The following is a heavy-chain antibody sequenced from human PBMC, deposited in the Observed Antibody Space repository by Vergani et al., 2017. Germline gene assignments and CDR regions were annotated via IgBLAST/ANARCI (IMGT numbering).Heavy chain of an antibody. J-gene: IGHJ4*02. CDR1: GFSIDNGYY. CDR3: AGDSSSWQRADY. CDR2: IYYSGST. V-gene: IGHV4-59*01. D-gene: IGHD6-13*01. Sequence: QVQLQESGPGLVKPSETLSLTCAVSGFSIDNGYYWSWVRQPPGKGLEWLGYIYYSGSTTYNPSLKSRLTISVDTSKNQFSLRLSSVTAADTALYYCAGDSSSWQRADYWGQGTLVTVSS.